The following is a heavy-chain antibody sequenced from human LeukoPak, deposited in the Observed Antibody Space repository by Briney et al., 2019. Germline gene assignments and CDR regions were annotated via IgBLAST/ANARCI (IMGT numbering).Heavy chain of an antibody. J-gene: IGHJ1*01. CDR3: ARGQYCSGGSCYYYFQH. CDR1: GFTFSSYA. CDR2: ISSNGGST. V-gene: IGHV3-64*01. Sequence: PGGSLRLSCAASGFTFSSYAMHWVRQAPGKGLEYVSAISSNGGSTYYANSVKGRFTISRDNSKNTLYLQMGSLRAEDVAVYYCARGQYCSGGSCYYYFQHWGQGTLVTVSS. D-gene: IGHD2-15*01.